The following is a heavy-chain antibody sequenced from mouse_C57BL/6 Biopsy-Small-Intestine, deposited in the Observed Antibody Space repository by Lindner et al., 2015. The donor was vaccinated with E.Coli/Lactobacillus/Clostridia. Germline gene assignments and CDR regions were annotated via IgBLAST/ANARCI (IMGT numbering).Heavy chain of an antibody. V-gene: IGHV1-15*01. CDR2: IDPETGGT. Sequence: VQLQESEAELVRPGASVTLSCKASGYTFTDYEMHWVKQTPVHGLEWIGAIDPETGGTAYNQKFKGKAIQTADKSSSTAYMELRSLTSEDSAVYYCTRYYGTGYFDVWGTGTTVTVSS. CDR1: GYTFTDYE. J-gene: IGHJ1*03. CDR3: TRYYGTGYFDV. D-gene: IGHD4-1*01.